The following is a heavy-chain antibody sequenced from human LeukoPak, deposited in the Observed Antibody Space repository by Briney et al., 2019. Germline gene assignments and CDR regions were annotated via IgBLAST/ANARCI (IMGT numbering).Heavy chain of an antibody. V-gene: IGHV1-18*01. CDR3: ARGGYCSSTSCLSGWDFHYYMDV. Sequence: APVKVSCKASGYSFTSYGISWVRQAPGQGLEWMGWISPYKGNANYTQNLQGRVTMTTDTSTRTAYMELRSLRSDDTAVYYCARGGYCSSTSCLSGWDFHYYMDVWGKGTTVTVSS. CDR2: ISPYKGNA. D-gene: IGHD2-2*01. CDR1: GYSFTSYG. J-gene: IGHJ6*03.